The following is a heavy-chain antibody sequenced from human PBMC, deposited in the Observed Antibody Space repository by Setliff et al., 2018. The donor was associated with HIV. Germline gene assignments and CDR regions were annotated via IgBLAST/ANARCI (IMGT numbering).Heavy chain of an antibody. CDR3: VRGVQSPPHYSYYYMDV. J-gene: IGHJ6*03. CDR1: RSTFNCHT. D-gene: IGHD3-3*01. Sequence: SVKVSCKASRSTFNCHTINWVRQAPGQGLDWMGRIIPILGVANYAQRFQGKVTITADKSTSTAYMELTSLRFDDTAMYYCVRGVQSPPHYSYYYMDVWGEGTMVTVSS. V-gene: IGHV1-69*02. CDR2: IIPILGVA.